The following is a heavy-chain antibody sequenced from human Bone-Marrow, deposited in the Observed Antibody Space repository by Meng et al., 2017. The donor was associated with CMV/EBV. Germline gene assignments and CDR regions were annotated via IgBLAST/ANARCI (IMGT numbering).Heavy chain of an antibody. CDR2: IYYSGST. Sequence: SETLSLTCTVSGGSVSSGSYYWSWIRQPPGKGLEWIGYIYYSGSTNYNPSLKSRVTISVDTSKNQFSLKLSSVTAADTAVYYCARDGSGSSLAADAFDIWDQGTMVTVSS. J-gene: IGHJ3*02. D-gene: IGHD1-26*01. CDR1: GGSVSSGSYY. CDR3: ARDGSGSSLAADAFDI. V-gene: IGHV4-61*01.